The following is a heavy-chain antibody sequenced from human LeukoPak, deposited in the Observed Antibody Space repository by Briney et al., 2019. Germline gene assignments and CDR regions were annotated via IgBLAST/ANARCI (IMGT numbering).Heavy chain of an antibody. CDR2: ISYDGSDK. Sequence: GGSLRLSCAASGFTFSNYVMHWVRQAPGKGLEWVALISYDGSDKYYADSVKGRFTISRDNSKNTLYLQMNSLRPEDTAVYYCARRQQIVVATATIDYWGQGTLVTVSS. V-gene: IGHV3-30*04. J-gene: IGHJ4*02. D-gene: IGHD2-21*02. CDR1: GFTFSNYV. CDR3: ARRQQIVVATATIDY.